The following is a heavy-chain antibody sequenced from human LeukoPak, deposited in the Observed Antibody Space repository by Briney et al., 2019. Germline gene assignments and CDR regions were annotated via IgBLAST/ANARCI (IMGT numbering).Heavy chain of an antibody. J-gene: IGHJ4*02. CDR2: IYYSGST. CDR3: ARHLKQQPHDY. Sequence: PSETLSLTCSVSGGSIDSDYYYWAWIRQSPGKRPEWIGSIYYSGSTYYNPSLKSRVTMSVDRSESQFSLKLSSVTAADTAVYYCARHLKQQPHDYWGRGTLVTVSS. V-gene: IGHV4-39*01. D-gene: IGHD6-13*01. CDR1: GGSIDSDYYY.